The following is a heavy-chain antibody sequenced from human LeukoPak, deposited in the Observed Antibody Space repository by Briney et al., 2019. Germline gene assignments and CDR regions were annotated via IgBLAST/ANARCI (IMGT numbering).Heavy chain of an antibody. CDR2: INHSGST. Sequence: SETLSLTCAVYGGSFSGYYWSWIRQPPRKGLEWIGEINHSGSTNYNPSLKSRVTISVDTSKNQFSLKLSSVTAADTAVYYCAREGGTTPLSLYGSGSYYRKRNAFDIWGQGTMVTVSS. V-gene: IGHV4-34*01. J-gene: IGHJ3*02. CDR3: AREGGTTPLSLYGSGSYYRKRNAFDI. CDR1: GGSFSGYY. D-gene: IGHD3-10*01.